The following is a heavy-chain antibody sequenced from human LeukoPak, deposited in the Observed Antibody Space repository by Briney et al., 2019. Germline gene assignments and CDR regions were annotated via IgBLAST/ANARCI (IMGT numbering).Heavy chain of an antibody. J-gene: IGHJ4*02. V-gene: IGHV3-20*04. Sequence: PGGSLRLSCAASGFTFDDYGMSWVRPAPGKGLEWVSGINWNGGSTGYADSVKGRFTISRDNANNSLYLQMNSLRPEDTALYYCATGGIATALDYWGQGTLVTVSS. CDR3: ATGGIATALDY. CDR1: GFTFDDYG. D-gene: IGHD6-13*01. CDR2: INWNGGST.